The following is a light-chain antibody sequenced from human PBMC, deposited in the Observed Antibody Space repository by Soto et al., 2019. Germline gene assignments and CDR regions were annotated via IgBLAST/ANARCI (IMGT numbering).Light chain of an antibody. CDR1: ETIRSN. V-gene: IGKV3-15*01. CDR3: QQYNNWPL. Sequence: EIVLTQSPVTLSVSPGERATLSCRASETIRSNLAWYQQQPGQAPRLLIYGASTRATGIPARFSGSGSGTEFTLTISSLQSEDFAVYYCQQYNNWPLFGPGTKVDIK. J-gene: IGKJ3*01. CDR2: GAS.